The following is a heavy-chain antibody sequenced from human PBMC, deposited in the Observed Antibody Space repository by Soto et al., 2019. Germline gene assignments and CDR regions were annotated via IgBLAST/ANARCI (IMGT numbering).Heavy chain of an antibody. CDR2: IIPIFGTA. J-gene: IGHJ4*02. CDR1: GGTFSSYA. Sequence: QAQRGKSGAELKKLGSSVKASCKASGGTFSSYAISGVRQAPGKGLEWMGGIIPIFGTANYAQKFQGRVTITADESTSTAYMELSSLRSEDTAVYYCATDYGDSYYFDYWGQGTLVTVSS. D-gene: IGHD4-17*01. V-gene: IGHV1-69*12. CDR3: ATDYGDSYYFDY.